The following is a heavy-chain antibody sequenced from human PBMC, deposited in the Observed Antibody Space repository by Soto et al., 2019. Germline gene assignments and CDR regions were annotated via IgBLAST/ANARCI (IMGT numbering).Heavy chain of an antibody. CDR2: IYSSGRT. Sequence: SEPQCLTCSVSGGYICSGGYSWGWIRQHPGKGLEWIGYIYSSGRTYYNPSLKSRVTISVDTSKNQFSLKLSSVTAADTAVYYCARNGFCSSTSCYAGEIFWFDPWGQGTLDTGSS. CDR1: GGYICSGGYS. D-gene: IGHD2-2*03. CDR3: ARNGFCSSTSCYAGEIFWFDP. V-gene: IGHV4-31*03. J-gene: IGHJ5*02.